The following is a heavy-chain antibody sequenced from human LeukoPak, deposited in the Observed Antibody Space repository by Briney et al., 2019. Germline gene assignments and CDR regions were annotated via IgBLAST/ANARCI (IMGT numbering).Heavy chain of an antibody. D-gene: IGHD6-19*01. V-gene: IGHV1-2*02. CDR2: INPNSDGT. J-gene: IGHJ4*02. Sequence: ASVKVSCKSCGYKFIDYYMHWLRQAPAQGREWMGWINPNSDGTNYAQKLQGRASLTMDTSISTLYMDLSRLRYNDRAVYYCPREPRPRGGWFVSEWGQGTRVTVSS. CDR1: GYKFIDYY. CDR3: PREPRPRGGWFVSE.